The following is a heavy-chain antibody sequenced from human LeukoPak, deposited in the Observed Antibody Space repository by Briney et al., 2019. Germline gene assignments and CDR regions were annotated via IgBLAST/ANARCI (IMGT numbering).Heavy chain of an antibody. Sequence: GGSLRLSCAASGFTFSSHRMSWVRQAPGKGLEWLSYISGSGTIVYYADSVKGRFTISRDNAKNSLYLQMNSLRAEDTAVYYCARATHAPGYYYYYMDVWGKGTTVTVSS. J-gene: IGHJ6*03. CDR1: GFTFSSHR. V-gene: IGHV3-48*04. CDR3: ARATHAPGYYYYYMDV. CDR2: ISGSGTIV.